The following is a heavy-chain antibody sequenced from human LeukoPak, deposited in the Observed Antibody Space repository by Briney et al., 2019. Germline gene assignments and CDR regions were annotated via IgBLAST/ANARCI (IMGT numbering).Heavy chain of an antibody. CDR2: INPIGGTT. CDR1: GYTFTSYY. J-gene: IGHJ4*02. V-gene: IGHV1-46*01. CDR3: ARQQGLQNLNFDY. D-gene: IGHD4-11*01. Sequence: ASVKVSCKTSGYTFTSYYIHWVRQALGQGLEWMGIINPIGGTTDYPQKFQGRVTMTRDTSTSTVYMELSSLSPEDTAVYYCARQQGLQNLNFDYWGQGALVTVSS.